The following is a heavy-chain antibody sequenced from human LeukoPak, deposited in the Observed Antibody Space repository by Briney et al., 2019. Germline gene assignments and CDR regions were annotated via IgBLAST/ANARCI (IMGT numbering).Heavy chain of an antibody. J-gene: IGHJ6*02. CDR1: GFTFSSYA. CDR2: ISYDGSNK. Sequence: GRSLRLSCAASGFTFSSYAMHWVRRAPGKGLEWVAVISYDGSNKYYADSVKGRFTISRDNSKNTLYLQMNGLRAEDTAVYYCARGSYSSSWYSGEYYYYGMDVWGQGTTVTVSS. D-gene: IGHD6-13*01. V-gene: IGHV3-30*04. CDR3: ARGSYSSSWYSGEYYYYGMDV.